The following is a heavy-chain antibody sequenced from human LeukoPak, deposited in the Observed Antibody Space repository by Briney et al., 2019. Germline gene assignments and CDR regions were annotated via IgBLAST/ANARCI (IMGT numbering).Heavy chain of an antibody. CDR1: GYTFTSYG. D-gene: IGHD6-19*01. V-gene: IGHV1-18*01. Sequence: ASVKVSCKASGYTFTSYGISWVRQAPGQGLEWMGWISAYNGNTNYAQKLQGRVTMTTDTSTSTAYMELRSLRSDDTAVYYCARARLGYYYYGMDVWGQGTTVTVSS. CDR2: ISAYNGNT. CDR3: ARARLGYYYYGMDV. J-gene: IGHJ6*02.